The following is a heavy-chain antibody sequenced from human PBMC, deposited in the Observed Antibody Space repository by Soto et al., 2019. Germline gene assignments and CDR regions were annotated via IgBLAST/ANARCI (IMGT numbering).Heavy chain of an antibody. CDR2: IYYSGST. J-gene: IGHJ5*02. CDR3: ASTLVVPAAKGRWFDP. CDR1: GGSISSGGYY. Sequence: QVQLQESGPGLVKPSQTLSLTCTVSGGSISSGGYYWSWIRQHPGKGLEWIGYIYYSGSTYYNPSLKSRVTISVDTSKNQFSLKLSSVTAADTAVYYCASTLVVPAAKGRWFDPWGQGTLVTVSS. D-gene: IGHD2-2*01. V-gene: IGHV4-31*03.